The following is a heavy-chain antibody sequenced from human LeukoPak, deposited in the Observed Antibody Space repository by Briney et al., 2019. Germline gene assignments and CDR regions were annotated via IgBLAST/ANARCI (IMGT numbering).Heavy chain of an antibody. CDR1: GITFSNYA. D-gene: IGHD5-18*01. Sequence: GGSVRLSCAASGITFSNYAMTWVRQAPGKGLEWVSVISGSGGSTYYADSVKGRFTISRDNSKNTLYLQMNSLRAEDTAVYYCGKSEAYSFAYGIDFWGEGTLVTVSS. J-gene: IGHJ4*02. CDR2: ISGSGGST. CDR3: GKSEAYSFAYGIDF. V-gene: IGHV3-23*01.